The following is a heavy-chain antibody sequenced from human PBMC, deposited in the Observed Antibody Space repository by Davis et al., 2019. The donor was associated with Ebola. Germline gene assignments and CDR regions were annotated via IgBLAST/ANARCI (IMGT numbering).Heavy chain of an antibody. CDR3: ARGMVQLDPYYGMDV. CDR2: INHSGST. V-gene: IGHV4-34*01. Sequence: PSETLSLTCAVYGGSFSGYYWSWIRQPPGKGLEWIGEINHSGSTNYNPSLKSRVTISVDTSKNQFSLKLSSVTAADTAVYYCARGMVQLDPYYGMDVWGQGTTVTVSS. D-gene: IGHD1-1*01. CDR1: GGSFSGYY. J-gene: IGHJ6*02.